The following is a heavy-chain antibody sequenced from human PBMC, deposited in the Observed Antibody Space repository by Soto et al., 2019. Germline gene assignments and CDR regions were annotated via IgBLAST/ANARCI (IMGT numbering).Heavy chain of an antibody. D-gene: IGHD1-26*01. CDR1: GGSISSYY. Sequence: SETLSLTCTVSGGSISSYYWSWIRQPPGKGLEWIGYIYYSGSTNYNPSLKSRVTISVDTSKNQFSLKLSSVTAADTAVYYGACALRVGANDQIDYWGQGTLVTVSS. J-gene: IGHJ4*02. CDR3: ACALRVGANDQIDY. CDR2: IYYSGST. V-gene: IGHV4-59*01.